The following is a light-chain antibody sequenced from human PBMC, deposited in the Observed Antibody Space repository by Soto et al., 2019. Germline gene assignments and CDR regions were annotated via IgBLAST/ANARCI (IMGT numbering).Light chain of an antibody. CDR2: DAS. CDR1: QGVGTF. V-gene: IGKV3D-11*01. J-gene: IGKJ3*01. Sequence: PGERATLSCRASQGVGTFFAWDQQKPGQAPRLLIYDASSRATGIPARFSGSGSETDFTLTISSLEPEDFAVYYCQHRSTFGPGTKVDLK. CDR3: QHRST.